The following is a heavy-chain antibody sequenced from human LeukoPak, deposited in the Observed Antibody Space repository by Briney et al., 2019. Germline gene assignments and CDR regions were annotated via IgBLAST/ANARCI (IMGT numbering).Heavy chain of an antibody. Sequence: SETLSLTCTVSGGSISSSSYYWGWIRQPPGKGLEWIGSIYYSGSTYYNPSLKSRVTISVDTSKNQFSLKLSSVTAADTAVYYCARGLMAGTLLNYWGQGTLVTVSS. V-gene: IGHV4-39*01. CDR3: ARGLMAGTLLNY. CDR1: GGSISSSSYY. D-gene: IGHD6-19*01. J-gene: IGHJ4*02. CDR2: IYYSGST.